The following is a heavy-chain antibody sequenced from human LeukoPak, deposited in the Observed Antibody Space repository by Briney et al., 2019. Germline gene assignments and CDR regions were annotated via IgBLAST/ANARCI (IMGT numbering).Heavy chain of an antibody. J-gene: IGHJ4*02. CDR2: ISYDGSNK. CDR1: GFTFSSYA. Sequence: GGSLRLSCAASGFTFSSYAMHWVRQAPGKGLEWVAVISYDGSNKYYADSVKGRFTISRDNSKNTLYLQMNSLRAEDTAVYYCARDRLWFGGASWYFDYWGQGTLVTVSS. V-gene: IGHV3-30*04. CDR3: ARDRLWFGGASWYFDY. D-gene: IGHD3-10*01.